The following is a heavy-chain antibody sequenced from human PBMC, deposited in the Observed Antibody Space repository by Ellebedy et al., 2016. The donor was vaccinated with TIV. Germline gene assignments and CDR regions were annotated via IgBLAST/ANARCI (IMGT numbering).Heavy chain of an antibody. CDR2: VRSRDGAT. V-gene: IGHV1-2*02. Sequence: ASVKVSCKASGYTFTDYTVHWVRQAPGQGLEWMGWVRSRDGATRYAQKFLGRVTLTRETSVRTVYMDLSRLTSIDTAVYYCARGTGTSWFDPWGQGTLVTVSS. D-gene: IGHD3-10*01. CDR1: GYTFTDYT. CDR3: ARGTGTSWFDP. J-gene: IGHJ5*02.